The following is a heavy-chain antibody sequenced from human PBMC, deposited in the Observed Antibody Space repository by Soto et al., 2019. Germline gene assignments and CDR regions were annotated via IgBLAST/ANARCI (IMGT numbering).Heavy chain of an antibody. D-gene: IGHD3-10*01. CDR3: AREGLVNMVRGDDNWFDP. CDR2: IIPIFGTA. V-gene: IGHV1-69*01. CDR1: GGTFSSYA. Sequence: QVQLVQSGAEVKKPWSSVKVSCKASGGTFSSYAISWVRQAPGQGLEWMGGIIPIFGTANYAQKFQGRVRITADESTRTAYMELSSLRSEDTAVYYCAREGLVNMVRGDDNWFDPWGQGTLVTVSS. J-gene: IGHJ5*02.